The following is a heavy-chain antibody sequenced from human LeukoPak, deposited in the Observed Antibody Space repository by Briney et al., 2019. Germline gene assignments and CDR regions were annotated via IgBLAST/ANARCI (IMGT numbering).Heavy chain of an antibody. CDR1: GYSISSGYY. J-gene: IGHJ2*01. V-gene: IGHV4-38-2*02. D-gene: IGHD3-16*01. CDR3: ARGSLRGGWYFDL. CDR2: IYHSGST. Sequence: PWETLSLTCTVSGYSISSGYYWGWIRQPPGKGLEWIGSIYHSGSTYYNPSLKSRVTISVDTSKNQFSLKLSSVTAADTAVYYCARGSLRGGWYFDLWGRGTLVTVSS.